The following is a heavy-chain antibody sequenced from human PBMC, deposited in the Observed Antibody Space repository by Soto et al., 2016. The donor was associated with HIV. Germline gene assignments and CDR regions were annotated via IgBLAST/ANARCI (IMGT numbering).Heavy chain of an antibody. CDR1: GFTFSGSA. V-gene: IGHV3-73*01. CDR3: TRQPLGGDGDLYYFDY. J-gene: IGHJ4*02. CDR2: IRSKANSYAT. Sequence: EVQLVESGGGLVQPGGSLKLSCAASGFTFSGSAMHWVRQASGKGLEWVGRIRSKANSYATAYAASVKGRFTISRDDSKNTAYLQMNSLKTEDTAVYYCTRQPLGGDGDLYYFDYWGQGTLVTVSS.